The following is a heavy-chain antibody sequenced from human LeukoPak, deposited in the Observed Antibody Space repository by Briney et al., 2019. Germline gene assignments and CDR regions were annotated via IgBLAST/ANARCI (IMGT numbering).Heavy chain of an antibody. D-gene: IGHD3-10*01. CDR3: ARDTEYGSGSYYRDY. V-gene: IGHV3-NL1*01. CDR2: IYSGGST. CDR1: GFTFSSYG. J-gene: IGHJ4*02. Sequence: GGSLRLSCAASGFTFSSYGMHWVRQAPGKGLEWVSVIYSGGSTYYADSVKGRFTISRDNSKNTLYLQMNSLRAEDTAVYYCARDTEYGSGSYYRDYWGQGTLVTVSS.